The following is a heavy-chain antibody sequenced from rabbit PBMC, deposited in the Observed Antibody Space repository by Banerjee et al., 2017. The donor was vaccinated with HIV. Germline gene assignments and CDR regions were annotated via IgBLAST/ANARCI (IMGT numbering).Heavy chain of an antibody. CDR2: IATGNGDT. CDR1: GIDFSNNYV. CDR3: GRYAKTYFGL. Sequence: QSLEESGGDLVKPGASLTLTCTASGIDFSNNYVIYWVRQAPGKGLEWIGCIATGNGDTWYASWAKGRFTISKTSSTTVTLQMTSLTAADTATYFCGRYAKTYFGLWGQGTLVTVS. J-gene: IGHJ4*01. V-gene: IGHV1S40*01. D-gene: IGHD6-1*01.